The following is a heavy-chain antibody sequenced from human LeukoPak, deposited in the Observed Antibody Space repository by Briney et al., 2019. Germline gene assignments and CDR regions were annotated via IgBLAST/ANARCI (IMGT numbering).Heavy chain of an antibody. J-gene: IGHJ3*02. V-gene: IGHV3-30*02. D-gene: IGHD1-26*01. CDR3: VKEYSGTDGLDI. CDR1: GFSFSTYG. CDR2: IRHDGSNK. Sequence: GGSLRLSCAASGFSFSTYGMHWVRQAPGKGLEGVAFIRHDGSNKYYADSVKGRFTISRDNSKNTLSLQMNILRSEDTAVYYCVKEYSGTDGLDIWGQGTMVTVS.